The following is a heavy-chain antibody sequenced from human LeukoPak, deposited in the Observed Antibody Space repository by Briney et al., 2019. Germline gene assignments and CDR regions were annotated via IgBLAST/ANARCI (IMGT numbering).Heavy chain of an antibody. V-gene: IGHV4-39*01. Sequence: SETLSLTCTVSGGSISSSYSYWGWIRQPPGKGLEWIGNIYYSGSTYYNPSLKSRVTISVDTSKNHFSLKLNSVTAADTAVYYCARHGRRMVRGNYYFDYWGQGTPVTVSS. CDR3: ARHGRRMVRGNYYFDY. J-gene: IGHJ4*02. CDR1: GGSISSSYSY. D-gene: IGHD3-10*01. CDR2: IYYSGST.